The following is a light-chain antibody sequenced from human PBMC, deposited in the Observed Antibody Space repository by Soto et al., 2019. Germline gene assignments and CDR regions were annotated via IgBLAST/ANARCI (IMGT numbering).Light chain of an antibody. V-gene: IGKV3-11*01. CDR3: QQRSNWPGT. CDR2: DAS. Sequence: EIVLTQSPATLSLSPGDRATLSCRASQSVSSYLAWYQQKPGQAPRLLIYDASNRATGIPARFSGSGSGTDFTLTISSLEPEDFAVYYCQQRSNWPGTFGGGTKVEIK. CDR1: QSVSSY. J-gene: IGKJ4*01.